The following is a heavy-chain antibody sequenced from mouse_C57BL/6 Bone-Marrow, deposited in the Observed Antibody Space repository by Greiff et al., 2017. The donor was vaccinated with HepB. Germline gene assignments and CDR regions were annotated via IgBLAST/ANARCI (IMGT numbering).Heavy chain of an antibody. CDR1: GFNLKNTY. J-gene: IGHJ2*01. D-gene: IGHD2-2*01. CDR2: IDPANGNT. CDR3: GYGYSDFDY. Sequence: EVQLQQSVAELVRPGASVKLSCPASGFNLKNTYMPWVKQRPEQGLEWIGRIDPANGNTKYAPKFQGKATITADTSSNTAYLQLSSLTSEDTAIYYCGYGYSDFDYWGQGTTLTVSS. V-gene: IGHV14-3*01.